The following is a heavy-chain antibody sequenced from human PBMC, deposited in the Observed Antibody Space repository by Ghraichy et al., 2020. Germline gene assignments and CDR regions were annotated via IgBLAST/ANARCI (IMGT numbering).Heavy chain of an antibody. CDR2: IYYSGST. CDR3: AREYALGATQY. CDR1: GGSISSYY. D-gene: IGHD1-26*01. Sequence: SETLSLTCTVSGGSISSYYWSWIRQPPGKGLEWIGYIYYSGSTNYNPSLKSRVTISVDTSKNQFSLKLSSVTAADTAVYYCAREYALGATQYWGQGTLVTVSS. J-gene: IGHJ4*02. V-gene: IGHV4-59*01.